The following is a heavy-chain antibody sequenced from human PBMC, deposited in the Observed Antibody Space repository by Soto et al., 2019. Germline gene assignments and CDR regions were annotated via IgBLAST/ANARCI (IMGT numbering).Heavy chain of an antibody. CDR2: IYYSGST. D-gene: IGHD3-16*01. V-gene: IGHV4-39*01. J-gene: IGHJ6*02. Sequence: SQTLSLTSTVSAGSLSSSSYYWGCIRHPPGKGLEWIGSIYYSGSTYYNPSLKSRVTISVDTSKNQFSLKLSSVTAADTAVYYCARHYPSDGYVEDYGMDVWGQGTTVT. CDR1: AGSLSSSSYY. CDR3: ARHYPSDGYVEDYGMDV.